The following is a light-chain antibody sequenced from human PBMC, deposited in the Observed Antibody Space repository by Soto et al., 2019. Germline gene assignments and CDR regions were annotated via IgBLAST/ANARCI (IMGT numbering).Light chain of an antibody. Sequence: QSALTQPPSASGSPGPSVTLSCTGTSSDVGGYNYVSWYQQHPGKAPKLMIYEVSKRPSGVPDRFSGSKSGNTASLTVSGLQAEDEADYYCSSYAGSNNWNFGTGTKLTVL. J-gene: IGLJ1*01. CDR1: SSDVGGYNY. V-gene: IGLV2-8*01. CDR3: SSYAGSNNWN. CDR2: EVS.